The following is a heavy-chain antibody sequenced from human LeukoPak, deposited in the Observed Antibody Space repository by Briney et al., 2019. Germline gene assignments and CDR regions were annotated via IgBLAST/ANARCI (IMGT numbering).Heavy chain of an antibody. V-gene: IGHV4-59*12. J-gene: IGHJ6*03. Sequence: PSETLSLTCTVSGGSISSYYWSWLRQPPGKGLEWIGYIYYSGSTNYNPSLKSRVTISVDTSKNQFALKLSSVTAADTAVYYCAREGSWTYYYYYMDVWGKGTTVTISS. D-gene: IGHD1-1*01. CDR2: IYYSGST. CDR3: AREGSWTYYYYYMDV. CDR1: GGSISSYY.